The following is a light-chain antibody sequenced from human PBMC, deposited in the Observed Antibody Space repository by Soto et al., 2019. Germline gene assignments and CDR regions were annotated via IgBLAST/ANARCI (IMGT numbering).Light chain of an antibody. Sequence: EIVLTQSPATLSLSPGERATLSCRASQSIRNYLAWYQQKPGQAPRLLIYDASNRATGIPPRFSGSGSGTDFILTISSLEPEDSGVYYCQQYNNWPPITFGQGTRLEIK. J-gene: IGKJ5*01. CDR3: QQYNNWPPIT. V-gene: IGKV3-11*01. CDR2: DAS. CDR1: QSIRNY.